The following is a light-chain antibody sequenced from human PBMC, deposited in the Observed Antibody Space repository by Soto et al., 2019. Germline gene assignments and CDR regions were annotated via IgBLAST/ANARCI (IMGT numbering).Light chain of an antibody. V-gene: IGKV3D-7*01. CDR2: GAS. CDR3: QQDYNLPWT. CDR1: QFLSSNY. J-gene: IGKJ1*01. Sequence: EIVVTQSPATLSLSPGERATLSCRASQFLSSNYLSWYQQKPGQAPRLLIYGASTRATGVPDRFSGSGSGTDFTLTISSXQPEDFAVYYCQQDYNLPWTFGQGTKVDIK.